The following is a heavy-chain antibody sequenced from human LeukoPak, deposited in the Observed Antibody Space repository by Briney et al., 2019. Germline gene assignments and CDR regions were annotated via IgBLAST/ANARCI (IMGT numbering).Heavy chain of an antibody. D-gene: IGHD2-15*01. Sequence: PGGSLRLSCAASGFTFSSYEMNWVRQAPGKGLEWVSYISSSGSTIYYADSVKGRFTISRDNAKNSLYLQMNSLRAEDTAVYYCARDPDPPGCSGGSCYSTNQMLGSDYWGQGTLVTVSS. V-gene: IGHV3-48*03. CDR1: GFTFSSYE. CDR3: ARDPDPPGCSGGSCYSTNQMLGSDY. CDR2: ISSSGSTI. J-gene: IGHJ4*02.